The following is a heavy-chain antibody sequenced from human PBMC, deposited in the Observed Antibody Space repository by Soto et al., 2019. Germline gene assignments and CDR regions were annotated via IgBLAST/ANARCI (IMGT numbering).Heavy chain of an antibody. V-gene: IGHV3-30-3*01. CDR1: GFTFSSYA. CDR3: SRENWFQDY. Sequence: PARSLRLSCAASGFTFSSYAMHWVRQAPGKGLEWVAVISYDGSNKYYADSVKGRFTISRDNAKNSVYLQMNSLRAGDTALYYCSRENWFQDYWGQGTMVTVSS. D-gene: IGHD3-10*01. CDR2: ISYDGSNK. J-gene: IGHJ4*02.